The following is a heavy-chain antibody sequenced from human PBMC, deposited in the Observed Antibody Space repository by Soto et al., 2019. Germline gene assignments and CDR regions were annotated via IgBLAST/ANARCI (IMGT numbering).Heavy chain of an antibody. Sequence: PGGSLRLSCAASGFTFSSYGMHWVRQAPGKGLEWVAVISYDGSNKYYADSVKGRFTISRDNSKNTLYLQMNSLRAEDTAVYYCAKGCTPHFDWPRLDYWGQGTLVTVSS. J-gene: IGHJ4*02. D-gene: IGHD3-9*01. V-gene: IGHV3-30*18. CDR2: ISYDGSNK. CDR3: AKGCTPHFDWPRLDY. CDR1: GFTFSSYG.